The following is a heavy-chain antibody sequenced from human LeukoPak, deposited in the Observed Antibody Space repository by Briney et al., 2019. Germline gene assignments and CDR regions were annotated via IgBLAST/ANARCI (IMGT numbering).Heavy chain of an antibody. CDR3: TKDASAYGGSYFDY. CDR1: GFTFSSNA. D-gene: IGHD1-26*01. J-gene: IGHJ4*02. Sequence: GGSLRLSCAVSGFTFSSNAMHWVRQAPGKGLEWVAGIWYDGSEKNYANSVKGQFTISRDNSKNTVFLQMNSLRAEDTAVYYCTKDASAYGGSYFDYWGQGILVTVSS. V-gene: IGHV3-33*06. CDR2: IWYDGSEK.